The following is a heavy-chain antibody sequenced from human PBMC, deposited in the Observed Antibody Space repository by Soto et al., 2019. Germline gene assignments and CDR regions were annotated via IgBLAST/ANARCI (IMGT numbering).Heavy chain of an antibody. D-gene: IGHD5-12*01. CDR2: TYYRSKWYN. CDR3: ARSESGVRDGYNSRSTGMDV. J-gene: IGHJ6*02. Sequence: SQTLSLTCSISWDRVSSNSAAWNWIRPSPSRGLEWLGRTYYRSKWYNDYAVSVKSRITINPDTSKNQFSLQLNSVTPEDMAVYYCARSESGVRDGYNSRSTGMDVWGQGTTVTVSS. CDR1: WDRVSSNSAA. V-gene: IGHV6-1*01.